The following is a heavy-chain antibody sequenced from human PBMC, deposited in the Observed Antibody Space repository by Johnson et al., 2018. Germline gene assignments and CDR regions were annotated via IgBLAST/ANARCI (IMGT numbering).Heavy chain of an antibody. J-gene: IGHJ6*02. Sequence: VQLVESGGALVKPGWSLRLSCAASGFTFSDYYMTWIRQAPGKGLEWVSFIGSSGSYIYYADSVRGRFTISRDNAKSSLYLQMTSLRAEDTAVYYCTLGYCSTTSCSHYYGMDVWGQGTTVTVSS. CDR1: GFTFSDYY. CDR2: IGSSGSYI. V-gene: IGHV3-11*01. D-gene: IGHD2-2*01. CDR3: TLGYCSTTSCSHYYGMDV.